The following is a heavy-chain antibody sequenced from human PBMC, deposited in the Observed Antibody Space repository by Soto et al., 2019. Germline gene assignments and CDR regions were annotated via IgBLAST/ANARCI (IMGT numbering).Heavy chain of an antibody. Sequence: PSETLSLTCAVNGGSFSGYYWSWIRQPPGKGLEWIGEINHSGRTNLNPSLTSRLSTSVDTSKNHFTLTLTSVTAADTAVYYCARGPRCINTSCSNDYYHFGLDVWDQGTTVTVSS. CDR3: ARGPRCINTSCSNDYYHFGLDV. J-gene: IGHJ6*02. CDR2: INHSGRT. V-gene: IGHV4-34*01. D-gene: IGHD2-2*01. CDR1: GGSFSGYY.